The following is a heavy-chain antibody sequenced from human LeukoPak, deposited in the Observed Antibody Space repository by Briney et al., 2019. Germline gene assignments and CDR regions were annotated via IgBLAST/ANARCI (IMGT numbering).Heavy chain of an antibody. CDR2: INAGNGNT. J-gene: IGHJ4*02. CDR3: ARVGGTVTTYLDY. V-gene: IGHV1-3*01. Sequence: ASVKVSCKASGYTFTSYAMHWVRQAPGQRLEWMGWINAGNGNTKYSQKFQGRVTITRDTSASTAYMELSSLRSEDTAVYYCARVGGTVTTYLDYWGQGTLVTVSS. CDR1: GYTFTSYA. D-gene: IGHD4-17*01.